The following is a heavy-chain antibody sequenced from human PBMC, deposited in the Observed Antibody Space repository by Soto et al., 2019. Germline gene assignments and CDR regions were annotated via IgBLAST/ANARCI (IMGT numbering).Heavy chain of an antibody. V-gene: IGHV5-10-1*01. CDR1: GYSFTSYW. CDR3: ARTSAAGKYYYGMDV. Sequence: GESLKISCKGSGYSFTSYWISWVRQMPGKGLEWMGRIDPSDSYTNYSPSFQGHVTISADKSISTAYLQWSSLKASDTAMYYCARTSAAGKYYYGMDVWGQGTTVTISS. CDR2: IDPSDSYT. D-gene: IGHD6-13*01. J-gene: IGHJ6*02.